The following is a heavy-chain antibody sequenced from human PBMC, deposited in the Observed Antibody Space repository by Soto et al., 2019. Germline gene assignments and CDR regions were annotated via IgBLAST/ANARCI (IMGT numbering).Heavy chain of an antibody. D-gene: IGHD3-16*01. CDR2: IKEDGSSK. V-gene: IGHV3-7*03. CDR1: GINFNDYW. CDR3: PSDTSYVFDH. J-gene: IGHJ4*02. Sequence: PGGSLRLSCAACGINFNDYWMSWVRQAPGKGLEWVAKIKEDGSSKHYVDSMKSRFTISRHNAKNSLYLQMNSLRADDTPLYYCPSDTSYVFDHWGQGTPVTVSS.